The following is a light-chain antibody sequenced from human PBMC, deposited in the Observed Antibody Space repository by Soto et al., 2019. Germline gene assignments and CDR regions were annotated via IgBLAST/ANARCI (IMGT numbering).Light chain of an antibody. Sequence: EIVLTQSPGTLSLSPGERATLSCRASQSVSSSYLAWYQQKPGQAPRLLIYGAYTRATGIPARFSGSGSGTEFTLTISSLQSEDFAVYYCQQYNEWPPLTFGGGTKVDIK. CDR1: QSVSSSY. J-gene: IGKJ4*01. CDR3: QQYNEWPPLT. CDR2: GAY. V-gene: IGKV3D-15*01.